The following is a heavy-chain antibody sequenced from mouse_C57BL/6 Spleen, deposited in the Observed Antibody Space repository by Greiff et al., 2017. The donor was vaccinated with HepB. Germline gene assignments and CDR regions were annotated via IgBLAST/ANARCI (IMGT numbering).Heavy chain of an antibody. Sequence: EVKVVESGGGLVQPGGSLKLSCAASGFTFSDYYMYWVRQTPEKRLEWVAYISNGGGSTYYPDTVKGRFTISRDNAKNTLYLQMSRLKSEDTAMYYCARHYGSGYFDVWGTGTTVTVSS. J-gene: IGHJ1*03. CDR2: ISNGGGST. CDR3: ARHYGSGYFDV. V-gene: IGHV5-12*01. CDR1: GFTFSDYY. D-gene: IGHD1-1*01.